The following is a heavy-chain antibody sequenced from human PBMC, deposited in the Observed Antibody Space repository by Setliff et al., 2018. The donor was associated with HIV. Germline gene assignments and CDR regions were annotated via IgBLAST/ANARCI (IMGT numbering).Heavy chain of an antibody. V-gene: IGHV3-23*01. J-gene: IGHJ3*02. CDR2: ISAGGGST. CDR1: GFTFSTYA. CDR3: AKVFFFGVDAFDI. Sequence: GGSLRLSCAASGFTFSTYAMSWVRQAPGKGLAWVSAISAGGGSTYYAYSVKGRFTISRDNSKNTLYLQMNSLRAEDTAVYYCAKVFFFGVDAFDIWGQGTMVTVSS. D-gene: IGHD3-10*01.